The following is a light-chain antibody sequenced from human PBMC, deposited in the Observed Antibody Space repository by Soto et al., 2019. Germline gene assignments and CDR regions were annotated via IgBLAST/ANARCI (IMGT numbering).Light chain of an antibody. CDR1: QGISSY. Sequence: SPIPPSPTSLPSSTGDRVTITFRASQGISSYLAWYQQKPGKAPKLLIYAASTLQSGVPSRFSGSGSGTDFTLTISCLQSEDFATYYCQQYYSYPITFGQGTRLE. J-gene: IGKJ5*01. V-gene: IGKV1-8*01. CDR3: QQYYSYPIT. CDR2: AAS.